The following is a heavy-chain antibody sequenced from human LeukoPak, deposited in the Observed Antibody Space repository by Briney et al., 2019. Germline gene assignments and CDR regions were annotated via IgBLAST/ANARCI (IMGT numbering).Heavy chain of an antibody. J-gene: IGHJ4*02. CDR1: GFTITTYA. D-gene: IGHD1-26*01. CDR2: IGGGGTE. Sequence: RAAGPLRLSCAASGFTITTYAVNWVRQAPGKGLEWVSGIGGGGTEYYADSVKGRFIISSDNSQNLVHLQMNSLTVEDTAVYYCARAQGALDYWGQGTLVTVS. V-gene: IGHV3-23*01. CDR3: ARAQGALDY.